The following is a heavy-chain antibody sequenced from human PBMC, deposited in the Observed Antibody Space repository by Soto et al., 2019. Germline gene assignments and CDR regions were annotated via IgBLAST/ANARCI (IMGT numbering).Heavy chain of an antibody. J-gene: IGHJ4*02. CDR3: AKQGAYCFDL. V-gene: IGHV3-7*02. CDR1: GFTFSNFW. CDR2: INADGSVE. Sequence: EMHLVESGGGLVQPGGSLRLSCAASGFTFSNFWMSWVRQTPGKGLEYVSTINADGSVESPEDSVKGRFTISRDNAKNSLYLQMNSLIVEDTALYFCAKQGAYCFDLWGQGTLVTVSS.